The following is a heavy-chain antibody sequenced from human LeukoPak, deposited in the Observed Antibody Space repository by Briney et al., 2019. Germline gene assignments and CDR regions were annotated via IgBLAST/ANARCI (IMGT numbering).Heavy chain of an antibody. CDR3: ARDHSNWAFFDY. D-gene: IGHD7-27*01. CDR1: GFTFSSYG. J-gene: IGHJ4*02. V-gene: IGHV3-30*02. CDR2: IRYDGSDE. Sequence: GGSLRLSCAASGFTFSSYGMHWVRQAPGKGLDWVAFIRYDGSDEYYADSVKGRFTISRDNAKNSLYLQMNCLRAEDTAVYYCARDHSNWAFFDYWGQGTLVTVSS.